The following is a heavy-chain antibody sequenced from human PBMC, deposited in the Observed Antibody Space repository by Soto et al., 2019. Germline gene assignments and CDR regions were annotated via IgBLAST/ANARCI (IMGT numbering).Heavy chain of an antibody. Sequence: QVPLVQSGAEVKKPGASVKVSCKASGYTFTSFGISWVRQAPGQGLEWMGWISAYNGNTNFAQKLQGRVTMTTDTSTSTAYMELRTLRSDDTAVYYCARDPGQQLGMVRVHNWFDPWGQGTLVTVSS. D-gene: IGHD6-13*01. J-gene: IGHJ5*02. CDR2: ISAYNGNT. CDR1: GYTFTSFG. V-gene: IGHV1-18*01. CDR3: ARDPGQQLGMVRVHNWFDP.